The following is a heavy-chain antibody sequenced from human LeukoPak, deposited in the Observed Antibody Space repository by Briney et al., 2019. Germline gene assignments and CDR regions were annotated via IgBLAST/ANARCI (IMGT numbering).Heavy chain of an antibody. CDR1: GFTFSDYY. Sequence: PGGSLRLSCAASGFTFSDYYMSWIRQAPGKGLEWVSYISSSGSTIYYADSVKGRFTISRDNAKNLLFLQMNSLRGEDTALYYCGGFGYEAAVDLWGRGTLVTVSS. J-gene: IGHJ4*02. CDR3: GGFGYEAAVDL. D-gene: IGHD3-10*01. CDR2: ISSSGSTI. V-gene: IGHV3-11*04.